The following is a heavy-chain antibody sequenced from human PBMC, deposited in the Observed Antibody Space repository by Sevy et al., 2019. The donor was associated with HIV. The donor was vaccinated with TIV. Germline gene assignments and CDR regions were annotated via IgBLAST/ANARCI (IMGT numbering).Heavy chain of an antibody. Sequence: GGSLRLSCAASGFTFSRDYMHWVRQAPGKGLEWVAHIKGDGSTTRYLDSVKGRFTISRDNAKNTVYLQMNSLRAEDSAVYYCARETGSIDDWGQGTLVTVSS. J-gene: IGHJ4*02. CDR1: GFTFSRDY. D-gene: IGHD3-10*01. V-gene: IGHV3-74*01. CDR3: ARETGSIDD. CDR2: IKGDGSTT.